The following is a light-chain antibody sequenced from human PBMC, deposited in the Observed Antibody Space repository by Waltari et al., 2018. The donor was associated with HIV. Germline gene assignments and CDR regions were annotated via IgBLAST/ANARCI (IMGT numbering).Light chain of an antibody. CDR2: DVS. V-gene: IGLV2-14*03. CDR1: SSDVGGYKY. J-gene: IGLJ1*01. Sequence: QSALTPPASVSGSPGQSLTISCPGTSSDVGGYKYVSRYQQHPGKAPKLIIYDVSNRPSGVSDRFSGSKSGTTASLTISGLQAEDEADYYCSSYAGRYYVFGIGTKVTVL. CDR3: SSYAGRYYV.